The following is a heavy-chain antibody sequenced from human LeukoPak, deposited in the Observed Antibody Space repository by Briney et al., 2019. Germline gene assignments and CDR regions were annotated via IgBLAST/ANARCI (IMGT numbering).Heavy chain of an antibody. J-gene: IGHJ4*02. V-gene: IGHV1-18*01. CDR2: ISAYNGNT. D-gene: IGHD5-18*01. CDR3: ARAERGYSYGDY. Sequence: ASVKVSCKASGYTFTSYGISWVRQAPGQGLAWMGWISAYNGNTNYAQKLQGRVPMTTDTSTSTAYMELRSLRSDDTAVYYCARAERGYSYGDYWGQGTLVTVSS. CDR1: GYTFTSYG.